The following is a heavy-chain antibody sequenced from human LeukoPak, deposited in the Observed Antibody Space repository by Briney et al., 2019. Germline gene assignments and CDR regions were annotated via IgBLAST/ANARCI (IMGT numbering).Heavy chain of an antibody. Sequence: GGSLRLSCAASGFTVSSNYMSWVRQAPGKGLEWVSVIYSCGSTYYADSVKGRFTISRDNSKNTLYLQMNSLRAEDTAVYYCARDPGYSYGYDYWGQGTLVTVSS. CDR1: GFTVSSNY. D-gene: IGHD5-18*01. CDR3: ARDPGYSYGYDY. CDR2: IYSCGST. J-gene: IGHJ4*02. V-gene: IGHV3-66*01.